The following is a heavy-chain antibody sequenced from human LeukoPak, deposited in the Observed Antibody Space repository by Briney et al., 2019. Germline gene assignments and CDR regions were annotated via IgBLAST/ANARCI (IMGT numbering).Heavy chain of an antibody. Sequence: SETLSLTCTVSGGSISSSRYYWGWIRQPPGKGLVWIGSIYYSGSTYYNPSLKSRVTISVDTSKNQFSLKLSSVTAADTAVYYCASTRRMTTVTPLREYWGQGTLVTVSS. V-gene: IGHV4-39*01. J-gene: IGHJ4*02. CDR1: GGSISSSRYY. CDR2: IYYSGST. CDR3: ASTRRMTTVTPLREY. D-gene: IGHD4-17*01.